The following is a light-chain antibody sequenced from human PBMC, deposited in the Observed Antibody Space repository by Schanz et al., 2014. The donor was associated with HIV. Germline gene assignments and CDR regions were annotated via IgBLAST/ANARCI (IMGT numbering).Light chain of an antibody. J-gene: IGLJ2*01. CDR2: DVN. CDR3: SSYEGKNIVV. Sequence: QSALTQPPSASGSPGQSITISCTGLNSDISTYNYVSWYQQNPGKAPNLIIYDVNKRPSAVPDRFSGSRSGNTASLTVSGLQAEDEGDYFCSSYEGKNIVVFGGGTKLTVL. CDR1: NSDISTYNY. V-gene: IGLV2-8*01.